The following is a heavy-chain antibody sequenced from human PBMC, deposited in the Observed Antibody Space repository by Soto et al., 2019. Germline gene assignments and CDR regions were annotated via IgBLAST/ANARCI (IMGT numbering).Heavy chain of an antibody. D-gene: IGHD2-21*02. CDR2: INAGNGNT. CDR3: ARSIVVVTAADY. V-gene: IGHV1-3*01. Sequence: QVQLVQSGAEVKKPGASVKVSCKASGYTFTSYAMPGVRQAPGQRLEWMGWINAGNGNTKYSQKFQGRVTITRDTSASTAYMELSRLRSADTAVYYCARSIVVVTAADYWGPGTLVTVSS. J-gene: IGHJ4*02. CDR1: GYTFTSYA.